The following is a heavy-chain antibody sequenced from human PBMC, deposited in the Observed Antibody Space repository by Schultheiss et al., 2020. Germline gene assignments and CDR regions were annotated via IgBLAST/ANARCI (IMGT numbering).Heavy chain of an antibody. Sequence: SETLSLTCAVYGGSFSGYYWSWIRQPPGKGLEWIGEINHSGSTNYNPSLKSRVTISVDTSKNQFSLKLSSVTAADTAVYYCARVHIGIAARRPSLYYFDYWGQGTLVNVYS. CDR2: INHSGST. D-gene: IGHD6-6*01. J-gene: IGHJ4*02. V-gene: IGHV4-34*01. CDR1: GGSFSGYY. CDR3: ARVHIGIAARRPSLYYFDY.